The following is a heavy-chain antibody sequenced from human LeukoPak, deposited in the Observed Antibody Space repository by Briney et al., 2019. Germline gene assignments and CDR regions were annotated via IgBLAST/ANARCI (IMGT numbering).Heavy chain of an antibody. D-gene: IGHD3-3*01. CDR3: ASLGHITIFGLGR. J-gene: IGHJ4*02. Sequence: GGSLRLSCAASGFTFSSYAMHWVRQAPGKGLEWVAVISYDGSNKYYADSVKGRFTISRDNSKNTLYLQMNSLRAEDTAVYYCASLGHITIFGLGRWGQGTLVTVSS. CDR2: ISYDGSNK. V-gene: IGHV3-30*01. CDR1: GFTFSSYA.